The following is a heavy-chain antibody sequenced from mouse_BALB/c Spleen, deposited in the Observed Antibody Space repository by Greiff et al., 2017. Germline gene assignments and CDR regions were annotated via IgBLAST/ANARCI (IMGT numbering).Heavy chain of an antibody. J-gene: IGHJ4*01. CDR2: ISSGGSYT. D-gene: IGHD3-1*01. CDR3: ARGGSGKQLGPGAMDY. Sequence: DVKLVESGGGLVKPGGSLKLSCAASGFTFSSYAMSWVRQSPEKRLEWVAEISSGGSYTYYPDTVTGRFTISRDNAKNTLYLEMSSLRSEDTAMYYCARGGSGKQLGPGAMDYWGQGTSVTVSS. CDR1: GFTFSSYA. V-gene: IGHV5-9-4*01.